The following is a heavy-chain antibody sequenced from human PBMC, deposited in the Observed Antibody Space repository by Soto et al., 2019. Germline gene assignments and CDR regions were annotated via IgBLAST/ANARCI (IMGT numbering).Heavy chain of an antibody. J-gene: IGHJ6*02. Sequence: SVKVSCNASEFTFTSSTVQWVRQARGQRLEWIGWIVVGSGNTNYAQKFQERVTITRDMSTSTAYMELSSLRSEDTAVYYCAAADEGWKLALDVWGQGTTVSVS. CDR1: EFTFTSST. D-gene: IGHD3-3*02. V-gene: IGHV1-58*01. CDR2: IVVGSGNT. CDR3: AAADEGWKLALDV.